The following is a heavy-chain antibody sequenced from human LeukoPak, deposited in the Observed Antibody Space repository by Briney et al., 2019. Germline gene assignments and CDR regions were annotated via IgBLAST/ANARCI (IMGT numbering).Heavy chain of an antibody. CDR2: IYYSGST. V-gene: IGHV4-31*03. CDR3: ARDRDTAEGGNWFDP. J-gene: IGHJ5*02. CDR1: GGSISSGGYY. D-gene: IGHD5-18*01. Sequence: SQTLSLTCTVSGGSISSGGYYWSGIRQHPGKGLEWIGYIYYSGSTYYNPSLKSRVTISVDTSKNQFSLKLSSVTAADTAVYYCARDRDTAEGGNWFDPWGQGTLVTVSS.